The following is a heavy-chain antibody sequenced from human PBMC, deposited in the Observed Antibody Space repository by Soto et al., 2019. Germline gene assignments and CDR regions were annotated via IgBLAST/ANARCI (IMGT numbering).Heavy chain of an antibody. J-gene: IGHJ4*02. Sequence: SVKVSCKASGGTFSSYRINWVRQAPGQGLEWVGGIVPIYRTADYAQKFQGRVTITADESARTSYMELRSLKSQDTAVYYCVRGSGAKLSSSWGQGTLVTVSS. V-gene: IGHV1-69*13. CDR1: GGTFSSYR. D-gene: IGHD6-13*01. CDR2: IVPIYRTA. CDR3: VRGSGAKLSSS.